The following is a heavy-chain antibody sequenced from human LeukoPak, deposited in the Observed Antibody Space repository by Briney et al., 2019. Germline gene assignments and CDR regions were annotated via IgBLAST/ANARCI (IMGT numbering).Heavy chain of an antibody. CDR1: GFTFRSYG. D-gene: IGHD6-19*01. CDR2: IWYDGSNK. J-gene: IGHJ4*02. CDR3: ATAVASSSGWYADY. Sequence: PGGSLGLSCAASGFTFRSYGMHWVRQAPGKGLEWVAVIWYDGSNKYYADSVKGRFTVSRDNSKNTLYLQMNSLRAEDTAVYYCATAVASSSGWYADYWGQGTLVTVSS. V-gene: IGHV3-33*01.